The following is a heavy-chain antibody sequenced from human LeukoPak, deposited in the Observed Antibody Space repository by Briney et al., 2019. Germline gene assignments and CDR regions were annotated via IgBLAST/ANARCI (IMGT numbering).Heavy chain of an antibody. Sequence: SDTLSLTCAVSGYSISSNDWWGWIRQPPGKGLEWIGYIFYSGSTYYNPSLKSRVTMLVDTSKNQFSLKLSSVTAVDTAVYYCARRNGYAFDIWGQGTMVTVSS. D-gene: IGHD2-8*01. CDR3: ARRNGYAFDI. J-gene: IGHJ3*02. CDR1: GYSISSNDW. V-gene: IGHV4-28*01. CDR2: IFYSGST.